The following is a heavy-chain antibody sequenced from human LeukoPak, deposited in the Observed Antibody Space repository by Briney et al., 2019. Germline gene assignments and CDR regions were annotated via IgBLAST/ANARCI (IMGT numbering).Heavy chain of an antibody. CDR2: ISWNSGSI. CDR1: GFTFDDYA. J-gene: IGHJ4*02. D-gene: IGHD5-18*01. Sequence: GGSLRLSCAASGFTFDDYAMHWVRQAPGKGLEWVSGISWNSGSIGYADSVKGRFTISRDNAKNSLYLQMSSLRAEDTGVYYCASTPLKIQPAAWGQGTLVAVSS. CDR3: ASTPLKIQPAA. V-gene: IGHV3-9*01.